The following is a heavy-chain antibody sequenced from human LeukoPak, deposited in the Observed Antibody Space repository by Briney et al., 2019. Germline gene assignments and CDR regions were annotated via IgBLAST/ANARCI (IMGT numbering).Heavy chain of an antibody. J-gene: IGHJ4*02. V-gene: IGHV3-7*01. Sequence: PGGSLRLSCAAFGFTFSNSWMSWVRQAPGKGLEWVANMNQDGSSIYYVDSVKGRFTISRDNAKYSLYLHMNSLRAEDTAVYYCARGGGQLDFWGQGTLVTVPS. CDR2: MNQDGSSI. CDR3: ARGGGQLDF. CDR1: GFTFSNSW. D-gene: IGHD1-1*01.